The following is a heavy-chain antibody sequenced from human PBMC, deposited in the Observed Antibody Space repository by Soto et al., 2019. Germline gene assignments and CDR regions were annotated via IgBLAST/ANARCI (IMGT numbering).Heavy chain of an antibody. V-gene: IGHV4-4*02. CDR3: ARARATIAAAAIFDC. J-gene: IGHJ4*02. D-gene: IGHD6-13*01. CDR2: VYRTGST. Sequence: QVQLQESGPGLVKPSGTLSLTCAVSGGSISTSNWWSWVRQPPGKGLEWIGEVYRTGSTNYNPSLESRLTISVDTSKNQFSLKLTSVTAADTAVYYWARARATIAAAAIFDCWGQGTLVTVSS. CDR1: GGSISTSNW.